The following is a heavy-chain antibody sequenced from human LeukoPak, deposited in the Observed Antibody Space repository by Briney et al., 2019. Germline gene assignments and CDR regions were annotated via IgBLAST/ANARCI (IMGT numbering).Heavy chain of an antibody. V-gene: IGHV3-21*01. CDR3: ARDQAPYCTNGMCYERQAYYFDY. D-gene: IGHD2-8*01. J-gene: IGHJ4*02. CDR2: ISSSNSYI. Sequence: GGSLRLSCAASGFTFNTYAMSWVRQAPGKGLEWVSSISSSNSYIYYADSVKGRFTVSRDNAKNSLYLQMNSLRVEDTAVYYCARDQAPYCTNGMCYERQAYYFDYWGQGTLVTVSS. CDR1: GFTFNTYA.